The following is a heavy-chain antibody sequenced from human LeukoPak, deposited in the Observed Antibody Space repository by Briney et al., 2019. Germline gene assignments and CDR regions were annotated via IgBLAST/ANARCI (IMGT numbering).Heavy chain of an antibody. CDR3: AILPGYSSGWYEVNY. D-gene: IGHD6-13*01. Sequence: PGGFLRLSCAASGFTFSSYAMSWVRQAPGKGLEWVSGISGSGGSTYYADSVKGRFTISRDNSRNTLYLQMNSPRAEDTAVYYCAILPGYSSGWYEVNYWGQGTLVTVSS. CDR1: GFTFSSYA. V-gene: IGHV3-23*01. CDR2: ISGSGGST. J-gene: IGHJ4*02.